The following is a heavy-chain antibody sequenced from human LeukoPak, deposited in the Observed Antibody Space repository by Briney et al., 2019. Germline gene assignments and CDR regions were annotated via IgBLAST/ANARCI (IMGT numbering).Heavy chain of an antibody. D-gene: IGHD3-22*01. V-gene: IGHV4-39*07. CDR1: GASFSNSNSY. CDR3: ARGPYHFDIIGPV. Sequence: SETLSLTCTVSGASFSNSNSYWVWIRQAPGKGLEWIGSIYYSGTTQYNPSLKSRVIVSADTSKNQFSLKVNSLTAADTAVYYCARGPYHFDIIGPVWGQGTKVTVSS. CDR2: IYYSGTT. J-gene: IGHJ3*01.